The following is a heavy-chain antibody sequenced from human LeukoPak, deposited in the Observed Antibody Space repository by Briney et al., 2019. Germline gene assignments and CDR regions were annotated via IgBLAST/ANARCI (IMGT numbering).Heavy chain of an antibody. D-gene: IGHD1-26*01. CDR2: IYYSGST. CDR3: ARVASVGATRALDY. Sequence: SETLSLTCTVSGGSITSDYWSRIRQPPGKGLESIGYIYYSGSTNYNPSLKSRVTISVDTSKNQFSLKLSSVTAADTAVYYCARVASVGATRALDYWGQGTLVTVSS. J-gene: IGHJ4*02. CDR1: GGSITSDY. V-gene: IGHV4-59*01.